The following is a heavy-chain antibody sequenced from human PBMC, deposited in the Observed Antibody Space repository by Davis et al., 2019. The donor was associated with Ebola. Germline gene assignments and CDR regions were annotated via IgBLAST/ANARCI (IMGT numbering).Heavy chain of an antibody. J-gene: IGHJ4*02. Sequence: MPSETLSLTCAVYGGSSSGYYWSWIRQPPGKGLEWIGEINHSGSTNYNPPLKSRFTISVDTSRNQFSLKLSSVTAEDTAVYYCARESYRYSYGYFSWGQGTLVTVSS. CDR1: GGSSSGYY. CDR3: ARESYRYSYGYFS. V-gene: IGHV4-34*01. D-gene: IGHD5-18*01. CDR2: INHSGST.